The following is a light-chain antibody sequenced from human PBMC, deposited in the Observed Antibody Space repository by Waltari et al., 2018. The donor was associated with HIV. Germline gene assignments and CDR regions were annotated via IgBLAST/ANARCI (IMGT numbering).Light chain of an antibody. CDR1: QSVSTN. Sequence: EIMMTQSPATLSVSPGARATLSCRASQSVSTNLACYQQKPGQAPRLLIYGASTRATGIPARFSGSGSGTDFTLTISCLQSEDSVTYYCQQYNNWPLAFGGGTKVEIK. CDR3: QQYNNWPLA. J-gene: IGKJ4*01. CDR2: GAS. V-gene: IGKV3-15*01.